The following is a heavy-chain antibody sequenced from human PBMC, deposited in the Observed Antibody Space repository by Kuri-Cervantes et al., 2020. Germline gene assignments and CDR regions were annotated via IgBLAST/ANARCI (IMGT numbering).Heavy chain of an antibody. Sequence: GSLRLSCTVSGGSISSYYWSWNRRPPGKGLEWIGYIYYSGSTNYNPSLKSRVTISVDTSKNQFSLKLSSVTAADTAVYYCARLVPYIVVVPAALRFDPWGQGTLVTVSS. D-gene: IGHD2-2*01. CDR2: IYYSGST. J-gene: IGHJ5*02. CDR1: GGSISSYY. V-gene: IGHV4-59*08. CDR3: ARLVPYIVVVPAALRFDP.